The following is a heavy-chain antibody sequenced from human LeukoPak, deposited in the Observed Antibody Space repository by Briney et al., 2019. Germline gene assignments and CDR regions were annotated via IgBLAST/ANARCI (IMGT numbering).Heavy chain of an antibody. CDR3: ARERQRITMIVSIAFDI. Sequence: ETLSLTCTVSGDSINSGTYYWGWIRQPPGKGLEWVSSISSSSSYIYYADSVKGRFTISRDNAKNSLYLQMNSLRAEDTAVYYCARERQRITMIVSIAFDIWGQGTMVTVSS. CDR1: GDSINSGTYY. CDR2: ISSSSSYI. J-gene: IGHJ3*02. D-gene: IGHD3-22*01. V-gene: IGHV3-21*01.